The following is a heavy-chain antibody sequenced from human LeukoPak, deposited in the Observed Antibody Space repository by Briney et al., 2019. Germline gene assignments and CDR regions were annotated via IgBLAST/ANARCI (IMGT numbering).Heavy chain of an antibody. D-gene: IGHD2/OR15-2a*01. Sequence: ASVKVSCKASGYTFTSYGISWVRQAPGQGLEWVGWISAYNGNTNYAQKLQGRVTMTTDTSTSTAYMELRSLRSDDTAVYYCARDPSGVLPSFEDYWGQGTLVTVSS. CDR3: ARDPSGVLPSFEDY. J-gene: IGHJ4*02. CDR2: ISAYNGNT. CDR1: GYTFTSYG. V-gene: IGHV1-18*01.